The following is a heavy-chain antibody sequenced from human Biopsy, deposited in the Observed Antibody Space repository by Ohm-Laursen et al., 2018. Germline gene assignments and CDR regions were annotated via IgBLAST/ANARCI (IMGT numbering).Heavy chain of an antibody. V-gene: IGHV1-69*06. CDR3: ATKLTGYFHH. J-gene: IGHJ1*01. D-gene: IGHD3-9*01. CDR1: GGTFSNYG. CDR2: NIPILGTG. Sequence: SSVKVSCKSPGGTFSNYGVNWVRQAPGQGLEWLGGNIPILGTGNYAQKFQDRVTVAADTSTSTATMELRSLRSDDTAVYYCATKLTGYFHHWGQGTPVIVSS.